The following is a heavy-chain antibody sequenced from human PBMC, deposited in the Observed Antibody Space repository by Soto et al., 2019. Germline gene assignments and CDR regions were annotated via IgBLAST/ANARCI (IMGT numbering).Heavy chain of an antibody. CDR3: ARGRIEDDILTGYPFDY. CDR1: GFTFSSYA. V-gene: IGHV3-30-3*01. J-gene: IGHJ4*02. Sequence: GGSLRLSCAASGFTFSSYAMHWVRQAPGKGLEWVAVISYDGSNKYYADSVKGRFTISRDNSKNTLYLQMNSLRAEDTAVYYCARGRIEDDILTGYPFDYWGQGTQVTVSS. D-gene: IGHD3-9*01. CDR2: ISYDGSNK.